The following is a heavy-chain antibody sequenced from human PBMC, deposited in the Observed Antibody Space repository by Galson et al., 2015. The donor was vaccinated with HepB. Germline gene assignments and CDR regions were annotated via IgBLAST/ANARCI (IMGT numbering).Heavy chain of an antibody. V-gene: IGHV3-64D*06. CDR1: GFTFSNYA. D-gene: IGHD2-15*01. J-gene: IGHJ6*02. CDR3: VKERRLVVAPDRDDYYGMDV. CDR2: ITTDGGRF. Sequence: SLRLSCAASGFTFSNYAMHWVRQAPGKGLEYVSGITTDGGRFFYKDSVKDRFTISRDKSMEMLFLQMTSLRPDDTAVYFCVKERRLVVAPDRDDYYGMDVWGQGTTVTVSS.